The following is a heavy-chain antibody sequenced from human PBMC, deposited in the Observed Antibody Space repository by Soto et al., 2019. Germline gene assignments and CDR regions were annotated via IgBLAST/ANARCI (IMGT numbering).Heavy chain of an antibody. CDR1: GFTFDHYW. V-gene: IGHV3-7*03. D-gene: IGHD5-12*01. Sequence: EVQLVESGGGLVQPGESLRLSCAASGFTFDHYWMTWVRQAPGKGREWVANIKEDGSEKNYVDSVKGRVTISRDNAKNSLYLQMNSLRSDDAATYYCARCGSENDYWGQGTLVTVSS. CDR2: IKEDGSEK. CDR3: ARCGSENDY. J-gene: IGHJ4*02.